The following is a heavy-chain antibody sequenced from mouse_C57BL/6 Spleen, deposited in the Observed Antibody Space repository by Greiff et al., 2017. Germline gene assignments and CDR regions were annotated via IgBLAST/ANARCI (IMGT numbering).Heavy chain of an antibody. CDR1: GFTFSSYA. J-gene: IGHJ2*01. Sequence: EVNVVESGGGLVKPGGSLKLSCAASGFTFSSYAMSWVRQTPEKRLEWVATISDGGSYTYYPDNVKGRFTIARDNAKNNLYLQMSHLKSEDTAMYDCERDPYGLNSYFDYWGQGTTLTVSS. D-gene: IGHD1-1*02. V-gene: IGHV5-4*01. CDR2: ISDGGSYT. CDR3: ERDPYGLNSYFDY.